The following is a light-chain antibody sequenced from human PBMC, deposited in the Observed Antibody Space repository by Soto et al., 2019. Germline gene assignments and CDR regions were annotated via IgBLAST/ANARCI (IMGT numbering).Light chain of an antibody. V-gene: IGLV2-23*01. Sequence: QSALTQPASVSGSPGQWITISCTGTSSDVGSYDFVSWYQQHPGKAPKLMIYEDTKRTSGVSSRFSGSKSGNTASLTSSGIQAEDEADYYCCSYAGSTTWVFGGGTKVTVL. J-gene: IGLJ3*02. CDR2: EDT. CDR3: CSYAGSTTWV. CDR1: SSDVGSYDF.